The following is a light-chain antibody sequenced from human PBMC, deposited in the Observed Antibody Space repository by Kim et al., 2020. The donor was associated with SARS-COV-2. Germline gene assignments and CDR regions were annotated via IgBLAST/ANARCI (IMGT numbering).Light chain of an antibody. CDR3: QSYNRDNVI. Sequence: GETVTISCPRSRGRIDETFVQWYQQRPGGVPTTVIYEDDQRPSGVSDRFSGSIDNSSNSASLTISGLRTEDEADYYCQSYNRDNVIFGGGTQLTVL. CDR1: RGRIDETF. V-gene: IGLV6-57*03. J-gene: IGLJ2*01. CDR2: EDD.